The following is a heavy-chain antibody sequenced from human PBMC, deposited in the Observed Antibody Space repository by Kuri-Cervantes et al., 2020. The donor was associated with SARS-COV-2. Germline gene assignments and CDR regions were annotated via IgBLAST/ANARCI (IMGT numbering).Heavy chain of an antibody. V-gene: IGHV4-59*08. D-gene: IGHD3-3*01. CDR3: ARHIPYYDFWSGYYDAFDI. J-gene: IGHJ3*02. CDR2: IYYSGST. Sequence: SETLSLTCTVSGGSISSYYWSWIRQPPGKGLEWIGYIYYSGSTNYNPSLKSRVTISVDTSKYQFSLKLSSVTAADTAVYYCARHIPYYDFWSGYYDAFDIWGQGTMVTVSS. CDR1: GGSISSYY.